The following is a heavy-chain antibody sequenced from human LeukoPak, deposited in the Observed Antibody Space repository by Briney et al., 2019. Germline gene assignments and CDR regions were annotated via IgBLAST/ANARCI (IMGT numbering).Heavy chain of an antibody. CDR3: ARSGYCSGGSCYAGSYYYGMDV. CDR1: GFTFSSYW. Sequence: GGSLRLSCAASGFTFSSYWRSWVRQAPGKGLEWVANIKQDGSEKYYVDSVKGRFTMSRDNAKNSLYLQMNSLRAEDTAVYYCARSGYCSGGSCYAGSYYYGMDVWGQGTTVTVSS. V-gene: IGHV3-7*01. J-gene: IGHJ6*02. D-gene: IGHD2-15*01. CDR2: IKQDGSEK.